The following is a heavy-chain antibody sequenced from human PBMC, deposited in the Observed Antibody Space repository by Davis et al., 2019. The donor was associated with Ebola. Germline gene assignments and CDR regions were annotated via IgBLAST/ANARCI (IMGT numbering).Heavy chain of an antibody. Sequence: GESLKISCEASGFTFSTCAMSWVRQAPGKGLEWVSAISGSGGSTFYADSVKGRFTISRDNSKNTLYLQMNSLRAEDTAVYYCAKGVTIPDVWGKGTTVTVSS. J-gene: IGHJ6*04. D-gene: IGHD4-17*01. CDR3: AKGVTIPDV. CDR2: ISGSGGST. CDR1: GFTFSTCA. V-gene: IGHV3-23*01.